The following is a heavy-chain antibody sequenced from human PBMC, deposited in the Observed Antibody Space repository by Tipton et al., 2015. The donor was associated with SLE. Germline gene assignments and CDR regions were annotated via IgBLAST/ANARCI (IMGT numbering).Heavy chain of an antibody. CDR1: GGSISSVSDY. Sequence: TLSLTCTVSGGSISSVSDYWSWIRQPAGEGLEWIGRIHTGGSTYYNPSLNSRVTILLDMSKNQFSLHLNSVTAADTAVYYCARESDGFDIWGQGAMVTVSS. CDR3: ARESDGFDI. V-gene: IGHV4-61*02. CDR2: IHTGGST. J-gene: IGHJ3*02.